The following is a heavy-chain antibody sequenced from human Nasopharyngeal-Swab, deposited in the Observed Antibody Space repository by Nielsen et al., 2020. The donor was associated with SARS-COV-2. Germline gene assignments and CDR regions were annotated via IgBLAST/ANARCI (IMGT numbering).Heavy chain of an antibody. CDR1: GFTFSSYA. Sequence: GESLKISCATSGFTFSSYAMSWVRQAPGKGLEWVSAISGSGGSTYYADSVKGRFTISRDNSKNTLYLQMNSPRAEDTAVYYCAKDLGRFGYWGQGTLVTVSS. CDR3: AKDLGRFGY. D-gene: IGHD7-27*01. V-gene: IGHV3-23*01. CDR2: ISGSGGST. J-gene: IGHJ4*02.